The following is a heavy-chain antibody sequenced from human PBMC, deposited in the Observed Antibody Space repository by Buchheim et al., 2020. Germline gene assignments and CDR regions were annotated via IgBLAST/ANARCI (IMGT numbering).Heavy chain of an antibody. CDR3: AKYYYDSSGSGGMDV. Sequence: QVQLVESGGGVVQPGRSLRLSCAASGFTFSSYGMHWVRQAPGKGLEWVAVISYDGSNKYYADSVKGRFTISRDNSNHTPYLQMNSQRAEDTAVYYCAKYYYDSSGSGGMDVWGQGTT. V-gene: IGHV3-30*18. CDR2: ISYDGSNK. D-gene: IGHD3-22*01. J-gene: IGHJ6*02. CDR1: GFTFSSYG.